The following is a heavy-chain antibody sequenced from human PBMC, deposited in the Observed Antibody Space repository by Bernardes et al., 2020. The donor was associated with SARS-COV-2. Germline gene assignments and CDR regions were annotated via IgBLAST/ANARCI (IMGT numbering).Heavy chain of an antibody. CDR3: ARFRAAAGKGNYYYYGMDV. J-gene: IGHJ6*02. Sequence: ASVKVSCKASGYTFTDYYMHWVRQAPGQGLEWMGWMNSNSGGTNYAQKFQGRVTMTRDTSISTAYMELSRLRSDDTAVYYCARFRAAAGKGNYYYYGMDVWGQVTTVTVSS. CDR2: MNSNSGGT. V-gene: IGHV1-2*02. D-gene: IGHD6-13*01. CDR1: GYTFTDYY.